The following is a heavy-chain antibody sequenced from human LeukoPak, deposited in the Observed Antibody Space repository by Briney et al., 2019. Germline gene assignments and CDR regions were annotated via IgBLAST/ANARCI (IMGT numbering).Heavy chain of an antibody. D-gene: IGHD3-10*01. CDR1: GYTFTSYG. J-gene: IGHJ5*02. CDR2: ISAYNGNT. CDR3: ARDWKDVRGVKGWFDP. Sequence: ASVKVSCKASGYTFTSYGISWVRQAPGQGLEWMGWISAYNGNTNYAQKFQGRVTMTTDTSTSTAYMELRSLRSDDTAVYYCARDWKDVRGVKGWFDPWGQGTQVTVSS. V-gene: IGHV1-18*01.